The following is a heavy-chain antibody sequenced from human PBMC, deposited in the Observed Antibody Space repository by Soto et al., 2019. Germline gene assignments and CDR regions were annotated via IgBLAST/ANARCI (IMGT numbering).Heavy chain of an antibody. J-gene: IGHJ4*02. CDR2: IKWDGTQT. CDR1: GFIFDDYT. V-gene: IGHV3-43*01. D-gene: IGHD2-15*01. Sequence: PGGSLRLSCAASGFIFDDYTMHWVRQAPGKGLEWVALIKWDGTQTDYGDSVKGRFTISRDNSRNSLSLQMMSLGSEDTALYYCVRELNVAVVGALGYWGQGTRVTSPQ. CDR3: VRELNVAVVGALGY.